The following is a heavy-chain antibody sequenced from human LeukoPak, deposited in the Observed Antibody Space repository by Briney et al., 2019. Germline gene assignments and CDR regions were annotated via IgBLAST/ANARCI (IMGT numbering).Heavy chain of an antibody. CDR1: GFTFSTYA. V-gene: IGHV3-30*04. J-gene: IGHJ3*02. D-gene: IGHD5-18*01. Sequence: GGSLRLSCAASGFTFSTYAMHWVRQAPGKGLEWVAVISYDGSSKYYADSVKGRFTISRDNSKNTLYLQMNSLRAEDTAVYYCARARRSYGYGDAFYIWGQGTMVTVSS. CDR3: ARARRSYGYGDAFYI. CDR2: ISYDGSSK.